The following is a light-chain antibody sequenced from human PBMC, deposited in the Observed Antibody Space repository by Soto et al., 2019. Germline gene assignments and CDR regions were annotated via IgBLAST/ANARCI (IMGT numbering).Light chain of an antibody. CDR3: AAWDDSLRAPV. V-gene: IGLV2-14*01. J-gene: IGLJ2*01. CDR2: RDD. Sequence: QSALTQPASVSGSPGQSITISCTGTSSDVGGYNYVSWYQQHPDKAPKLIISRDDERPSGVPDRFSGSKSGTSASLAISGVRSEDEADYFCAAWDDSLRAPVFGGGTKLTVL. CDR1: SSDVGGYNY.